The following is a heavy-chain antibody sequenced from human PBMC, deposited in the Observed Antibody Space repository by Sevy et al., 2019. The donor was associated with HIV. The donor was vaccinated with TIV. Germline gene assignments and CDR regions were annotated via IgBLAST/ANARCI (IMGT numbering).Heavy chain of an antibody. J-gene: IGHJ4*02. D-gene: IGHD2-8*01. CDR2: LSFGCGEI. Sequence: GGSLRLSCAASGFTFSKYSMSWVRQPPGKGLEWVSTLSFGCGEINYADSVKGRFTISRDNSKNSFYLQMNNLRAEDMAVYYCAREGCTKPHDYWGQGTLVTVSS. CDR3: AREGCTKPHDY. V-gene: IGHV3-23*01. CDR1: GFTFSKYS.